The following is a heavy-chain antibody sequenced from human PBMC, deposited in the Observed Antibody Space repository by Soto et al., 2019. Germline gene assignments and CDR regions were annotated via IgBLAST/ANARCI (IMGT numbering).Heavy chain of an antibody. D-gene: IGHD1-1*01. Sequence: QVHLEQSGAEVKKPGSWVKVSCDASGGTFSNSAIIWVRQAPGQGLEWMGGNMPIFRTPDYAQKSQGRVTITADESTSTAYMELSGLRSDDTAVYYCARDKGRLQLGGNYYYMLDVWGQGTTVTVSS. J-gene: IGHJ6*02. V-gene: IGHV1-69*12. CDR3: ARDKGRLQLGGNYYYMLDV. CDR2: NMPIFRTP. CDR1: GGTFSNSA.